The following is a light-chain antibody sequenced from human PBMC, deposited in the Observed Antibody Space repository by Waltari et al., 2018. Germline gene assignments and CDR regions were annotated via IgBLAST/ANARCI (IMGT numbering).Light chain of an antibody. J-gene: IGLJ1*01. CDR2: NTN. Sequence: TVVTQEPTLSVSPGGTVTLTCGLSSGSVSTSNYPSWYQQTPGQAPRMVIYNTNTRPSGIPARFSGSILGNKAALTITGAQVDDESDYYCTLYIYSGIYIFGAGTRLTVL. V-gene: IGLV8-61*01. CDR1: SGSVSTSNY. CDR3: TLYIYSGIYI.